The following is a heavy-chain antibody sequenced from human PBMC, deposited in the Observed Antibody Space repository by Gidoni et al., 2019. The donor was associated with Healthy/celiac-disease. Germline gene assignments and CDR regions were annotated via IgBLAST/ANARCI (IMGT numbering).Heavy chain of an antibody. J-gene: IGHJ6*02. CDR2: IYYSGST. CDR3: ARDGVVPAAIPYYYGMDV. D-gene: IGHD2-2*02. Sequence: QLQLQESCPGLVKPSETLSLTCTVSGGSISSSIYFWGWIRQPQGKGLEWIGSIYYSGSTYYNPSLKSRVIISVDTSKNQFSLKLSSVTAADTAVYYCARDGVVPAAIPYYYGMDVWGQGTTVTVSS. V-gene: IGHV4-39*07. CDR1: GGSISSSIYF.